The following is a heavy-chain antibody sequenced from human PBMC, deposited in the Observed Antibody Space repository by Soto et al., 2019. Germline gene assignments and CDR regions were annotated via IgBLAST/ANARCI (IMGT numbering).Heavy chain of an antibody. J-gene: IGHJ4*02. V-gene: IGHV3-7*01. CDR3: AREDIVVVVAATPFDY. CDR2: IKQDGSEK. D-gene: IGHD2-15*01. Sequence: EVQLVESGGGLVQPGGSLRLSCAASGFTFSSYWMSWVRQAPGKGLEWVDNIKQDGSEKYYVDSVKGRFTISRDNAKNSLYLQMNSLRAEDTAVYYCAREDIVVVVAATPFDYWGQGTLVIVSS. CDR1: GFTFSSYW.